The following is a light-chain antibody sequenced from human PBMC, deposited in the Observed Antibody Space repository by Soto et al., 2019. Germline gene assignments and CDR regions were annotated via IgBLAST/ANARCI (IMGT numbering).Light chain of an antibody. CDR1: SSDVGSHDL. V-gene: IGLV2-23*01. J-gene: IGLJ3*02. Sequence: QSVLTQPASVSASPGQSITISCIGTSSDVGSHDLVSWYQQHPGEAPRLMIYEDNKRPSGVSFRFTGFKSGNTASLTISGLQAEDEADYFCCAYAGSSTWVFGGGTKLTVL. CDR3: CAYAGSSTWV. CDR2: EDN.